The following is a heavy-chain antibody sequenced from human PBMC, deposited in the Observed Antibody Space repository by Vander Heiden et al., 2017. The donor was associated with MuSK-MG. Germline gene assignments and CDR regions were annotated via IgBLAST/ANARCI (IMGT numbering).Heavy chain of an antibody. D-gene: IGHD2-2*01. J-gene: IGHJ4*02. CDR1: AYTFIGPA. CDR2: MRNKANNYAR. Sequence: VQLAESGVDLAQPGLSLKLCCAAPAYTFIGPALPWVRQASGMGLAWVGRMRNKANNYARAYAASVQGRFTISREDSKNTAYLQMNSLKTEDTAVYFCTRRGYCSTTSCSFDFWGQGTLVTVSS. CDR3: TRRGYCSTTSCSFDF. V-gene: IGHV3-73*02.